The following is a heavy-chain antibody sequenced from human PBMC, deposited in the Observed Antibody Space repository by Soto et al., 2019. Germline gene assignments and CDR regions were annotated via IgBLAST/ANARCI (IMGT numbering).Heavy chain of an antibody. D-gene: IGHD4-4*01. CDR3: ARGAYSNKAFDY. J-gene: IGHJ4*02. Sequence: QVQLVESGGGVVQPGRSLRLSCAASGFTFSSYAMHWVRQAPGKGLEWVAVISCDGSNKYYADSVKGRFTISRDNSKNTLYLQMNSLRAEDTAVYYCARGAYSNKAFDYWGQGTLVTVSS. V-gene: IGHV3-30-3*01. CDR1: GFTFSSYA. CDR2: ISCDGSNK.